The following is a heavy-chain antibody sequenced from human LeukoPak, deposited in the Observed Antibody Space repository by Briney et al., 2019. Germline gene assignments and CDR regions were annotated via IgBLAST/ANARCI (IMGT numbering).Heavy chain of an antibody. J-gene: IGHJ4*02. V-gene: IGHV3-20*04. CDR1: GFTFDDYG. D-gene: IGHD5-12*01. CDR2: IHWNGGST. CDR3: ARAVGGSYSGYDYGDY. Sequence: GGSLRLSCAASGFTFDDYGMSWVRQAPGKGLELVSGIHWNGGSTGYADSVKGRFTISRDNAKNSLYLQMNSLRAEDTALYYCARAVGGSYSGYDYGDYWGQGSLVTVSS.